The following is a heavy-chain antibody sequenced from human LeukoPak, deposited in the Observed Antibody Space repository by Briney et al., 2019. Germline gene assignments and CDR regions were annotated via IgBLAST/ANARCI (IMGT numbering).Heavy chain of an antibody. V-gene: IGHV1-46*01. CDR1: GYTFTSYY. CDR3: AGDTSSSWLSANDYYFDY. J-gene: IGHJ4*02. CDR2: INPSGGST. D-gene: IGHD6-13*01. Sequence: ASVKVSCKASGYTFTSYYMHWVRQAPGQGLEWMGIINPSGGSTSYAQKLQGRVTMTTDTSTSTAYMELRSLRSDDTAVYYCAGDTSSSWLSANDYYFDYWGQGTLVTVSS.